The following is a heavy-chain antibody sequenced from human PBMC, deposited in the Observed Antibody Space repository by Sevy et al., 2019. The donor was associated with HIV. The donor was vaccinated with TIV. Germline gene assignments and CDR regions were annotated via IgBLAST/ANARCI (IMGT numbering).Heavy chain of an antibody. Sequence: GGSLRLSCAASGFTPSTYGMHWVRQAPGKGLEWVANINRDGSEKSYVDSVKGRFTISRDDAKNSLYLQMNSLRVEDTAMYYCASDYYWGQGTLVTVSS. V-gene: IGHV3-7*01. J-gene: IGHJ4*02. CDR1: GFTPSTYG. CDR3: ASDYY. CDR2: INRDGSEK.